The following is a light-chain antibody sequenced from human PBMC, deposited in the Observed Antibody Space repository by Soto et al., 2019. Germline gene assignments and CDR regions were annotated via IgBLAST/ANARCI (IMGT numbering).Light chain of an antibody. Sequence: PGERATLSCRASQSVDSYLAWYQQKPGQAPRLLIFDASNRATGIPARFSGSGSGTDFTLTISSLEPEDFAVYYCQQHSNRLTFDGGTKVEIK. V-gene: IGKV3-11*01. CDR1: QSVDSY. CDR3: QQHSNRLT. CDR2: DAS. J-gene: IGKJ4*01.